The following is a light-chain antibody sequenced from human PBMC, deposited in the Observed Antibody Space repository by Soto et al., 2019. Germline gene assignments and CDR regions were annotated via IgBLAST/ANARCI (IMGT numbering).Light chain of an antibody. CDR1: QSVSSSY. Sequence: EIVLTQSPATLSLSAGERATLSCRASQSVSSSYLAWYQQKPGQAPRLLIYGASSRATGIPDRFSGSGSGTDFTLTISRLEPEDFAVYYCQQYGSSPLTFGQGTRLEI. CDR3: QQYGSSPLT. CDR2: GAS. J-gene: IGKJ5*01. V-gene: IGKV3-20*01.